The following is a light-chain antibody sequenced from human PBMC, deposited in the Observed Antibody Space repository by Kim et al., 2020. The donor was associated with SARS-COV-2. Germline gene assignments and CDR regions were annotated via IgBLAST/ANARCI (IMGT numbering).Light chain of an antibody. J-gene: IGLJ3*02. CDR3: QAWESSTPV. CDR2: QDS. Sequence: SYELTQPPSVSVSPGQTASLTCSGDKSGDKYACWYQQKPGQSPVLVIYQDSKRPSGIPERFSGSNSGNTATLTISGTQAMDEADYYCQAWESSTPVLGGG. V-gene: IGLV3-1*01. CDR1: KSGDKY.